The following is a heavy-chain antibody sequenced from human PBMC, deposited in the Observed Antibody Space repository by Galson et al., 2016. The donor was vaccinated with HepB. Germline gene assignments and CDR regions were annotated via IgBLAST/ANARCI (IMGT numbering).Heavy chain of an antibody. CDR1: GFTLSNAW. CDR2: IKSTTDGGTT. Sequence: SLRLSCAASGFTLSNAWMTWVRQAPGKGLEWVGRIKSTTDGGTTDYAAPVEGRFTISRDDSRKTLYLRMNSLKTEDTAIYYCTTDRGNDWKFGLAVDWGRGTLITVSP. D-gene: IGHD1-1*01. CDR3: TTDRGNDWKFGLAVD. J-gene: IGHJ4*02. V-gene: IGHV3-15*01.